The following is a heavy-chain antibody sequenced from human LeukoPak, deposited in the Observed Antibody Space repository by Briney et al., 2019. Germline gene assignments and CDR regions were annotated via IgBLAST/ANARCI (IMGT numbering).Heavy chain of an antibody. J-gene: IGHJ4*02. D-gene: IGHD6-13*01. CDR2: ISYDGSNK. CDR1: GFTFSSYA. Sequence: GGSLRLSCAASGFTFSSYAMHWVRQAPGRGLEWVAVISYDGSNKYCADSVKGRFTISRDNSKNTLYLQMNSLRAEDTAVYYCARDGSPLTAAGPLDYWGQGTLVTVSS. CDR3: ARDGSPLTAAGPLDY. V-gene: IGHV3-30-3*01.